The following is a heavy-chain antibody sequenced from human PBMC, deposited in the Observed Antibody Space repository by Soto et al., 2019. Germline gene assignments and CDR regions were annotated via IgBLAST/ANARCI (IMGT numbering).Heavy chain of an antibody. V-gene: IGHV3-48*01. CDR2: ISSSSSTI. Sequence: GRSLRLSCAASGFTFSRYSMNWVRQATGKELEWVSYISSSSSTIYYAESVKGRYTISRDNAKNSLYLQMNSLRAEDIVVYYCARDLGSSWYPEYFQHWGQGTLVTVSS. CDR1: GFTFSRYS. D-gene: IGHD6-13*01. CDR3: ARDLGSSWYPEYFQH. J-gene: IGHJ1*01.